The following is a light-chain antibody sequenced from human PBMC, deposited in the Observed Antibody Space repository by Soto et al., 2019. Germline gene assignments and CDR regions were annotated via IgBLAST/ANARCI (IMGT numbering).Light chain of an antibody. J-gene: IGKJ2*01. CDR3: QQYNSYSPMYT. CDR2: KAS. V-gene: IGKV1-5*03. Sequence: DIQMTQSPSTLFASVGDRVTITCRASQSISSWLAWYQQKPGKAPKLLIYKASSLESGVPSRFSGSGSGTEFTLTISSLQPDDFATYYCQQYNSYSPMYTFGQGTKLEIK. CDR1: QSISSW.